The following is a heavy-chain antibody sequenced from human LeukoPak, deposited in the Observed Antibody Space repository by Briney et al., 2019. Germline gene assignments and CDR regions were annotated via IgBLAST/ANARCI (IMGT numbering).Heavy chain of an antibody. CDR2: IIPLSHTT. CDR1: GDTFSSYL. CDR3: AREKWVPPYYFYGMDV. J-gene: IGHJ6*02. V-gene: IGHV1-69*13. D-gene: IGHD1-26*01. Sequence: GASVKVSCKAPGDTFSSYLINWVRQAPGQGLEWMGGIIPLSHTTSYAQKFQGRVTITADESTSTAYMELSRLRSDDTAVYYCAREKWVPPYYFYGMDVWGLGTTLTVSS.